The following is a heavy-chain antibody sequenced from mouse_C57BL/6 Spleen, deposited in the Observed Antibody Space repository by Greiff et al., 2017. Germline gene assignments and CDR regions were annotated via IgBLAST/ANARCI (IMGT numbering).Heavy chain of an antibody. D-gene: IGHD2-1*01. Sequence: VQLKESGPGLVAPSQSLSITCTVSGFSLTSYGVHWVRQPPGKGLEWLVVIWSDGSTTYNSALKSRLSISKDNSKSQVFLQMNSLQTDDTAMYYCARQIYYGNYYAMDYWGQGTSVTVSS. V-gene: IGHV2-6-1*01. CDR2: IWSDGST. CDR1: GFSLTSYG. CDR3: ARQIYYGNYYAMDY. J-gene: IGHJ4*01.